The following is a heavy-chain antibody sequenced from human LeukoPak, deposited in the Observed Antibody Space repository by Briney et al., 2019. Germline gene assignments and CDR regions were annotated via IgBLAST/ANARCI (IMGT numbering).Heavy chain of an antibody. Sequence: PGRSLRLSCAASGFTFSDYGMHWVRQAPGKGLEWVAVIWYDGSNYYYADSVKGRFTISRDNSENTLYLQMNSLRAEDTAVYYCARGGGVATILGAFDIWGQGTMVTVSS. V-gene: IGHV3-33*01. CDR1: GFTFSDYG. CDR3: ARGGGVATILGAFDI. CDR2: IWYDGSNY. D-gene: IGHD5-12*01. J-gene: IGHJ3*02.